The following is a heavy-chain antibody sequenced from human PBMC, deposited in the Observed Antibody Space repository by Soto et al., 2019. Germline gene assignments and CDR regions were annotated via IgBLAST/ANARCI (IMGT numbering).Heavy chain of an antibody. V-gene: IGHV3-30-3*01. J-gene: IGHJ4*02. Sequence: QVQLVETGGGVVQPGGSLRLSCTASGFTFSTYAMHWVRQAPGQGLEGVAIILYDGSNKNYPDSVKGRCTISRDNSCNMLHMEMNSLRAADTAVYYCARDRVSGRYGRAFDHWGQGTLVTVSS. CDR3: ARDRVSGRYGRAFDH. CDR2: ILYDGSNK. D-gene: IGHD6-19*01. CDR1: GFTFSTYA.